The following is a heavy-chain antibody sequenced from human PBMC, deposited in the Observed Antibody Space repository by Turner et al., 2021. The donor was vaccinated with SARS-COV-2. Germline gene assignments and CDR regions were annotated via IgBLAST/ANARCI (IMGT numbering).Heavy chain of an antibody. V-gene: IGHV3-7*01. Sequence: EVQRVESGGALVQPGGSVRLACAASGFTFNNYWMGWVRQAAGKGVGRVGNNKRGGSEKNYVDHAKGRFTISRDNAKNSLYLQMNSLRAEDTAVYYCARDAAGVEFDYWGQGTLVTVSS. CDR1: GFTFNNYW. J-gene: IGHJ4*02. CDR3: ARDAAGVEFDY. CDR2: NKRGGSEK. D-gene: IGHD6-19*01.